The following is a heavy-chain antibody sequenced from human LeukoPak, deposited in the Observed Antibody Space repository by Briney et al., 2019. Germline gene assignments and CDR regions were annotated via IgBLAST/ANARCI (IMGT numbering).Heavy chain of an antibody. V-gene: IGHV3-7*01. CDR1: GFTFSSYW. J-gene: IGHJ4*02. CDR3: ARGAYSSGWAYFDH. Sequence: QPGGSLRLSCAASGFTFSSYWMSWVRQAPGKGLEWVANIKQDGSEKYYVDSVKGRFTISRDNAKNSLYLHMDSLRAEDTAVYYCARGAYSSGWAYFDHWGQGTLVTVSS. D-gene: IGHD6-19*01. CDR2: IKQDGSEK.